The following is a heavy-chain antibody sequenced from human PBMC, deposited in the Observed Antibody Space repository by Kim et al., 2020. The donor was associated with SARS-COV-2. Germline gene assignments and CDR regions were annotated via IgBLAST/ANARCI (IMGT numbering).Heavy chain of an antibody. V-gene: IGHV3-30*02. CDR3: AKVKSRPSIAVAVDAFDI. Sequence: KGRLTISRDNSKNPLYLQMNSLRAEDTAVYYCAKVKSRPSIAVAVDAFDIWGQGTMVTVSS. D-gene: IGHD6-19*01. J-gene: IGHJ3*02.